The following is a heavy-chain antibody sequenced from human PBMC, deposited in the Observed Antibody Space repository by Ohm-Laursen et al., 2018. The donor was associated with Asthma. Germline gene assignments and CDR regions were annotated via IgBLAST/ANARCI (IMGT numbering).Heavy chain of an antibody. Sequence: SVKVSCKASGGTFSSYAISWVRQAPGQGLEWMGGIIPIFGTANYAQKFQGRVTITADESTSTAYMELSSLRSEDTAVYYCARAPDTAMADYYDSSGWYYFDYWGQGTLVTVSS. V-gene: IGHV1-69*13. CDR2: IIPIFGTA. J-gene: IGHJ4*02. CDR3: ARAPDTAMADYYDSSGWYYFDY. D-gene: IGHD3-22*01. CDR1: GGTFSSYA.